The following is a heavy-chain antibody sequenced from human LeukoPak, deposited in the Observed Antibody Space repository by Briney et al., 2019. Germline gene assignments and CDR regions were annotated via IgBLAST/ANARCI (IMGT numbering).Heavy chain of an antibody. Sequence: ASVKVSCKASGGTFSSYAISWVRQAPGQGLEWMGRIIPILGIANYAQKFQGRVTITADKSTSTACMELSSLRSEDTAVYYCASVRGENNWFDPWGQGTLVTVSS. J-gene: IGHJ5*02. CDR1: GGTFSSYA. CDR2: IIPILGIA. V-gene: IGHV1-69*04. CDR3: ASVRGENNWFDP. D-gene: IGHD3-10*01.